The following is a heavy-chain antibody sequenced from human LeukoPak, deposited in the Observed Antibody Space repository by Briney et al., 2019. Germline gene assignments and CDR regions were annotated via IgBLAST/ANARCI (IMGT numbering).Heavy chain of an antibody. CDR1: GFTFSSYG. CDR3: ARISVDGGYGWGHYFDY. J-gene: IGHJ4*02. D-gene: IGHD5-12*01. Sequence: PGRSLRLSCAASGFTFSSYGMHWVRQAPGKGLEWVAVIWYDGSNKYYADSVKGRFTISRDNSKNTLYLQMNSLRAEDTAVYYCARISVDGGYGWGHYFDYWGQGTLVTVSS. CDR2: IWYDGSNK. V-gene: IGHV3-33*01.